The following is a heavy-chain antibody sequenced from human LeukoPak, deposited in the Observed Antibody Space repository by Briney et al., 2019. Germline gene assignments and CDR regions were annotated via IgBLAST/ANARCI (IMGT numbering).Heavy chain of an antibody. Sequence: GGSLRLSCAASGFTFSSYSMNWVRQAPGKGLEWVSYISSSSSTIYYADSVKGRFTISRDNSKNTLYLQMNSLRAEDTAVYYCAKGDSSGFCFDYWGQGTLVTVSS. CDR3: AKGDSSGFCFDY. J-gene: IGHJ4*02. CDR1: GFTFSSYS. D-gene: IGHD3-22*01. V-gene: IGHV3-48*01. CDR2: ISSSSSTI.